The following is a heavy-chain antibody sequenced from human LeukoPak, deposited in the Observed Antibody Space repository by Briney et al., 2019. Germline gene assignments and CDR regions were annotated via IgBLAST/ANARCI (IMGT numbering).Heavy chain of an antibody. CDR3: ARGHRNNIVVVPAAIPFDY. Sequence: SETLSLTCAVYGGSFSGYYWSWIRQPPGKGLEWIGEINHSGSTNYNPSLKSRVTISVDTSKNQFSLKLSSVTAADTAVYYCARGHRNNIVVVPAAIPFDYWGQGTLVTVSS. CDR2: INHSGST. J-gene: IGHJ4*02. CDR1: GGSFSGYY. V-gene: IGHV4-34*01. D-gene: IGHD2-2*02.